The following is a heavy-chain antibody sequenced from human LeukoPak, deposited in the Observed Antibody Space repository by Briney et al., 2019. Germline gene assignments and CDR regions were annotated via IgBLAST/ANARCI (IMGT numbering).Heavy chain of an antibody. CDR1: GFTFSNAW. V-gene: IGHV3-15*01. J-gene: IGHJ6*03. D-gene: IGHD3-3*02. CDR2: IKSKTDGGTT. Sequence: PGGSLRLSCAASGFTFSNAWMSWVRQAPGKGLEWVGRIKSKTDGGTTDYAAPVKGRFTISRDDSKNTLYLQMNSLKTEDTAVYYCTTDILAGTYYMDVWGKGTTVTISS. CDR3: TTDILAGTYYMDV.